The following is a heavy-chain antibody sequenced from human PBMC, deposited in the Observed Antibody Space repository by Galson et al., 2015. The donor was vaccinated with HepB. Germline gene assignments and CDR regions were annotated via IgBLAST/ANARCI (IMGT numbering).Heavy chain of an antibody. CDR1: GYTFTSYG. V-gene: IGHV1-18*01. D-gene: IGHD1-1*01. CDR3: ARAAAPGGTPNWFDP. J-gene: IGHJ5*02. CDR2: ISAYNGNT. Sequence: SVKVSCKASGYTFTSYGISWVRQAPGRGLEWMGWISAYNGNTNYAQKLQGRVTMTTDTSTSTAYMELRSLRSDDTAVYYCARAAAPGGTPNWFDPWGQGTLVTVSS.